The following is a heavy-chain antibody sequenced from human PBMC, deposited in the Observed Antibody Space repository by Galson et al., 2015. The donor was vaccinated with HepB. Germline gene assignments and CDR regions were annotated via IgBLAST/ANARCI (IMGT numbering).Heavy chain of an antibody. J-gene: IGHJ6*02. D-gene: IGHD3-3*01. CDR2: INSDGSST. CDR1: GFTFSSYW. Sequence: SLRLSCAASGFTFSSYWMHWVRQAPGKGLVWVSRINSDGSSTSYADSVKGRFTISRDNAKNTLYLQMNSLRAEDTAVYYCAREAPSGGAYDFWSGYYSYYYYGMDVWGQGTTVTVSS. V-gene: IGHV3-74*01. CDR3: AREAPSGGAYDFWSGYYSYYYYGMDV.